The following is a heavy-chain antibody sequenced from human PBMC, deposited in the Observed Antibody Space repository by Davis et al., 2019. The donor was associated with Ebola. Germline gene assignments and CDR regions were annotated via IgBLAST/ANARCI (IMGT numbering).Heavy chain of an antibody. Sequence: HTGGSLRLSRAASGFTFSSYWMHWVRQAPGKGLVWVSRINSDGSSTSYADSVKGRFTISRDNAKNTLYLQMNSLRAEDTAVYYCARSLEPAAILGYYYYMDVWGKGTTVTVSS. CDR2: INSDGSST. J-gene: IGHJ6*03. CDR3: ARSLEPAAILGYYYYMDV. V-gene: IGHV3-74*01. D-gene: IGHD2-2*02. CDR1: GFTFSSYW.